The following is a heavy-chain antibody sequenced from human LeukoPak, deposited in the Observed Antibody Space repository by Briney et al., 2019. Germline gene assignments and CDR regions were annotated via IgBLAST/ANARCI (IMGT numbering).Heavy chain of an antibody. CDR1: GFTFDDYA. J-gene: IGHJ6*03. D-gene: IGHD6-6*01. V-gene: IGHV3-9*01. CDR3: ARDSPLVHKYYYYYYMDV. Sequence: GGSLRLSCAASGFTFDDYAMHWVRQAPGKGLEWVSGISWNSGSIGYADSVKGRFTISRDNAKNSLYLQMNSLRAEDTAVYYCARDSPLVHKYYYYYYMDVWGKGTTVTVSS. CDR2: ISWNSGSI.